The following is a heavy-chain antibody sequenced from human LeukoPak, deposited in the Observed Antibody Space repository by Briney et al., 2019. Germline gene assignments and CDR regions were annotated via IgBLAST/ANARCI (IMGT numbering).Heavy chain of an antibody. J-gene: IGHJ4*02. Sequence: GASVKVSCKASGYTFTSYDINWVRQATGQGLEWMGWMNPNSGNTGYAQKFQGRVTITRNTSLSTAYMELSSLRSEDTAVYYCAEASGSYGNYFDYWGQGTLVTVSS. CDR1: GYTFTSYD. CDR3: AEASGSYGNYFDY. D-gene: IGHD1-26*01. V-gene: IGHV1-8*03. CDR2: MNPNSGNT.